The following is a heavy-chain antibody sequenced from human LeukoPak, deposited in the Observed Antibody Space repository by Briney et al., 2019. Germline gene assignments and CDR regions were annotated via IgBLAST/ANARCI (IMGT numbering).Heavy chain of an antibody. CDR2: INHSGST. J-gene: IGHJ3*02. D-gene: IGHD5-12*01. CDR1: GGSFSGYY. CDR3: ARGGSPGVARLRRAFDI. V-gene: IGHV4-34*01. Sequence: SETLSLTCAVYGGSFSGYYWSWIRQPPGKGLEWIGEINHSGSTNYNPSLKSRVTISVDTSKNQFSLKLSSVTAADTAVYYCARGGSPGVARLRRAFDIWGQGTMVTVSS.